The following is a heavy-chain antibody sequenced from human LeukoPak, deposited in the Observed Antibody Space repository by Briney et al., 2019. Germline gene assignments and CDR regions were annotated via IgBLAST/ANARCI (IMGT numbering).Heavy chain of an antibody. CDR3: ESKLERRQGLFVS. D-gene: IGHD1-1*01. CDR1: EVTFAIYW. CDR2: IKQDGSEN. Sequence: GGSLCLSCAASEVTFAIYWMTWVRQSPGKGLEWLAGIKQDGSENYYADSVKGRFTISRDNAKNSLYLQMNSLRAEDSAVYYCESKLERRQGLFVSLGQGTMAAVSS. J-gene: IGHJ5*01. V-gene: IGHV3-7*01.